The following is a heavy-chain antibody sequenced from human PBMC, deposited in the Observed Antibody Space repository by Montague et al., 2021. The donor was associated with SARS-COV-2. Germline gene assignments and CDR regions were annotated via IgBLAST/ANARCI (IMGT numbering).Heavy chain of an antibody. Sequence: SETLSLTCAVSGGSFSGYYWTWIRQSPGKGLEWIGEINHSGSTKYNPSLKSRVTMSVDTSKNQFSLKLSSVTAADTAVYYCASGEITTWVPIYYYGIDVWGLGTTVTVSS. CDR1: GGSFSGYY. V-gene: IGHV4-34*01. CDR3: ASGEITTWVPIYYYGIDV. CDR2: INHSGST. D-gene: IGHD4-11*01. J-gene: IGHJ6*02.